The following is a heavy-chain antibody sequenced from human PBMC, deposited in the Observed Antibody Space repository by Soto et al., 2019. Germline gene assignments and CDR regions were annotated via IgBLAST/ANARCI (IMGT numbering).Heavy chain of an antibody. CDR3: TRRTSEIWGTYRDVFDI. V-gene: IGHV3-49*03. D-gene: IGHD3-16*02. Sequence: GGSLRLSCRTSGFIFGDYTMSWFRQAPGKGLEWVGFIRSKAYAERTEYAASVKGRFTISRDDSKSIAYLQMNSLKTEDTAVYYCTRRTSEIWGTYRDVFDIWGQGTMVTVSS. CDR2: IRSKAYAERT. CDR1: GFIFGDYT. J-gene: IGHJ3*02.